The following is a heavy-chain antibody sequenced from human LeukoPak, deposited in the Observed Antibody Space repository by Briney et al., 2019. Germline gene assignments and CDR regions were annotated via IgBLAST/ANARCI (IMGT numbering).Heavy chain of an antibody. CDR3: AGQDIVVVATTTRAFDI. D-gene: IGHD2-15*01. V-gene: IGHV5-51*01. Sequence: GESLKISCTGSGYSFTSYWIAWVRPMPGKGLEWMGIIYPGDSDTRYSPSFQGQVTISADKSISTAYLQWNNLKASDTAMYYCAGQDIVVVATTTRAFDIWGQGTMVTVSS. J-gene: IGHJ3*02. CDR2: IYPGDSDT. CDR1: GYSFTSYW.